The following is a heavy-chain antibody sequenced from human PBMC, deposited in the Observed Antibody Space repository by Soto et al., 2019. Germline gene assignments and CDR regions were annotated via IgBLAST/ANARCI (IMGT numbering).Heavy chain of an antibody. Sequence: GGSLRLSCATSGLTFSNHAMSWVRQAPGGGLEWVSSMSGSSSTTYYADSVRGRFTISRDRSKNTLYLQMSSLRAEDTALYYCAKNQERELPRVIDFWGQGTLVTVSS. CDR2: MSGSSSTT. V-gene: IGHV3-23*01. CDR1: GLTFSNHA. J-gene: IGHJ4*02. CDR3: AKNQERELPRVIDF. D-gene: IGHD1-7*01.